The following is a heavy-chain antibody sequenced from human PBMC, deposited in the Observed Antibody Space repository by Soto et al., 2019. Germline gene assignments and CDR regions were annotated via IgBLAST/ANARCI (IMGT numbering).Heavy chain of an antibody. CDR1: GFTFSSYA. V-gene: IGHV3-23*01. CDR3: AKGRSWNTLLVPGY. CDR2: ISGSGGST. D-gene: IGHD1-1*01. Sequence: GGSLRLSCAASGFTFSSYAISWVRQAPGKGLEWVSAISGSGGSTYYADSVKGRFTISRDNSKNTLYLQMNSLRAEDTAVYYCAKGRSWNTLLVPGYWGQRTLVTVSS. J-gene: IGHJ4*02.